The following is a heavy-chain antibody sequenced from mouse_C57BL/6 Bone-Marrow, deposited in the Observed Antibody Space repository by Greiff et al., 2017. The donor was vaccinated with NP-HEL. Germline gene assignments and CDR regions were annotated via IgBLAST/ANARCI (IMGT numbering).Heavy chain of an antibody. CDR3: ARNWDVDY. CDR2: IYPGDGDT. D-gene: IGHD4-1*01. V-gene: IGHV1-82*01. J-gene: IGHJ2*01. CDR1: GYAFSSSW. Sequence: ESGPELVKPGASVKISCKASGYAFSSSWMNWVKQRPGKGLEWIGRIYPGDGDTNYNGKFKGKATLTADKSPSTAYMQLSSLTSEDSAVYFCARNWDVDYWGQGTTLTVSS.